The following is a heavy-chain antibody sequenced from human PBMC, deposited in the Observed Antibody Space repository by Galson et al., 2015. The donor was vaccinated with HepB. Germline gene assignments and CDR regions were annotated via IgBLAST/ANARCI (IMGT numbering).Heavy chain of an antibody. J-gene: IGHJ4*02. Sequence: SVKVSCKASGYTFTTHTVSWVRQAPGQGLEWMGRINTYSGSTNYAQKFQDRVTMTADTSTSTAYLELGSLGFDDTAVYYCARRGMAAIGGPSFDSWGQGTLVTVSS. CDR3: ARRGMAAIGGPSFDS. V-gene: IGHV1-18*01. CDR1: GYTFTTHT. D-gene: IGHD5-24*01. CDR2: INTYSGST.